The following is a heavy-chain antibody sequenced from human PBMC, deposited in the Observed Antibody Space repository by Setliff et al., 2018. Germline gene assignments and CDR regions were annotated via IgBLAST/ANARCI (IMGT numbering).Heavy chain of an antibody. D-gene: IGHD2-2*01. CDR2: ISAYNGDT. CDR3: SRLVRYCTRTSCQRLSGDDY. CDR1: GFTFSNYA. Sequence: GASVKVSCKASGFTFSNYAISWVRQAPGQGLEWMGWISAYNGDTTYTQNLQGRVTLTTDTSTTTAYMELKSLRSDDTAIYYCSRLVRYCTRTSCQRLSGDDYWGQGALVTVSS. J-gene: IGHJ4*02. V-gene: IGHV1-18*01.